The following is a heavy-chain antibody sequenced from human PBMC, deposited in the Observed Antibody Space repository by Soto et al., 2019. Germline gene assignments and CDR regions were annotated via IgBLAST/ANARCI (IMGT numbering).Heavy chain of an antibody. Sequence: VQLVESGGDLVQPGGSLRLSCAASGFTLSSYYMSWVRQAPGKGLEWVANIKQDGSERYYVDSVKGRFTISRDNAKNSLYLQMNSLGVDDTAVYFCVRGGQSGTGDYWGQGTLVTVSS. CDR2: IKQDGSER. CDR3: VRGGQSGTGDY. V-gene: IGHV3-7*01. CDR1: GFTLSSYY. D-gene: IGHD1-7*01. J-gene: IGHJ4*02.